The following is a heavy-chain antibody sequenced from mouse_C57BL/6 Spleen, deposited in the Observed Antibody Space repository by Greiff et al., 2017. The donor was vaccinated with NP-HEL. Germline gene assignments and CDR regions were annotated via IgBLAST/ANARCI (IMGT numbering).Heavy chain of an antibody. CDR2: IDPSDSET. CDR3: ARSHSNYVAMDY. Sequence: VKLQQPGAELVRPGSSVKLSCKASGYTFTSYWMHWVKQRPIQGLEWIGNIDPSDSETHYNQKFKDKATLTVDKSSSTAYMQLSSLTSEDSAVYYCARSHSNYVAMDYWGQGTSVTVSS. D-gene: IGHD2-5*01. CDR1: GYTFTSYW. J-gene: IGHJ4*01. V-gene: IGHV1-52*01.